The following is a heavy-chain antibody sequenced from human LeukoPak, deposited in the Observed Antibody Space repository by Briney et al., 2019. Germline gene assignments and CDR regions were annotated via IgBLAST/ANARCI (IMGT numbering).Heavy chain of an antibody. D-gene: IGHD3-16*01. J-gene: IGHJ4*02. CDR2: ISSSSSYI. Sequence: PGESLRLSCAASGFTFSTYSMNWVRQAPGKGLEWVSSISSSSSYIYYADSVKGRFTISRDNAKNSVFLQLTSLRAEDTAVYYCARDGAPFDSWGQGTLVTVSS. CDR3: ARDGAPFDS. CDR1: GFTFSTYS. V-gene: IGHV3-21*01.